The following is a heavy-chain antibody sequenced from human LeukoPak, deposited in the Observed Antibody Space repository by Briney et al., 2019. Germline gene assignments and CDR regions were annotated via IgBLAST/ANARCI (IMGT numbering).Heavy chain of an antibody. Sequence: GGSLRLTCAASGFTVSSYGMTWVRQAPGKGLEWVSAFSATDGSAQYAESVRGRFTISRDNSKNSLYLQMNSLRDEDTAVYFCAKARIAAAGTGAFDVWGQGTMVTVSS. CDR2: FSATDGSA. D-gene: IGHD6-13*01. J-gene: IGHJ3*01. V-gene: IGHV3-23*01. CDR1: GFTVSSYG. CDR3: AKARIAAAGTGAFDV.